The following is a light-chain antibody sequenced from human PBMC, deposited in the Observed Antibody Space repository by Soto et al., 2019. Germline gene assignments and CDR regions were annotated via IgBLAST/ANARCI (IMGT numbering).Light chain of an antibody. CDR2: DAS. CDR1: QDSSNY. CDR3: QQNDNLPPT. Sequence: DIPMTQSPSSLSASVGDRVTITCQASQDSSNYLNWYQQKPGKAPKLLIYDASNLETGVPSRFSGSGSGTDFTFTISSLQPEDIATYYCQQNDNLPPTFGQGTKLEIK. J-gene: IGKJ2*01. V-gene: IGKV1-33*01.